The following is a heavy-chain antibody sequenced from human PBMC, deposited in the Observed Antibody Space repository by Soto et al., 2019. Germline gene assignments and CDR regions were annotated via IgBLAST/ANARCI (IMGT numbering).Heavy chain of an antibody. CDR1: GFTLSSYG. V-gene: IGHV3-33*01. D-gene: IGHD6-19*01. CDR2: IWYDGSNK. CDR3: AREQWLVSFYYYYGMDV. Sequence: GGSLRLSCAASGFTLSSYGMHWVRQAPGKGLEWVAVIWYDGSNKYYADSVKGRFTISRDNSKNTLYLQMNSLRAEDTAVYYCAREQWLVSFYYYYGMDVWGQGTTVTVSS. J-gene: IGHJ6*02.